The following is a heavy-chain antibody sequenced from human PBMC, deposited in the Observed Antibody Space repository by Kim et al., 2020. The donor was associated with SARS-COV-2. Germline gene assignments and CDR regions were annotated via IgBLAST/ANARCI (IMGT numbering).Heavy chain of an antibody. CDR3: AREELAAAVNY. CDR1: GFTFSSYW. V-gene: IGHV3-74*01. Sequence: GGSLRLSCAASGFTFSSYWMHWVRQAPGKGLVWVSRINSDGSSTSYADSVKGRFTISRDNAKNTLYLQMNSLRAEDTAVYYCAREELAAAVNYWGQGTLVTVSS. J-gene: IGHJ4*02. CDR2: INSDGSST. D-gene: IGHD6-13*01.